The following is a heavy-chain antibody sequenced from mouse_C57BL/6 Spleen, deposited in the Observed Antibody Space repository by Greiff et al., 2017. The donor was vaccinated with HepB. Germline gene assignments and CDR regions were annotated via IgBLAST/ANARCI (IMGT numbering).Heavy chain of an antibody. CDR3: APLITPGWFAY. Sequence: VQLQQSGAELVKPGASVKVSCKASGYTFTSYWMHWVKQRPGQGLEWIGRIHPSDSDTNYNQKFKGKATLTVDKSSSTSYMQLSSLTSEDSAVCDCAPLITPGWFAYWGQGTLVTVSA. CDR1: GYTFTSYW. J-gene: IGHJ3*01. V-gene: IGHV1-74*01. CDR2: IHPSDSDT. D-gene: IGHD1-1*01.